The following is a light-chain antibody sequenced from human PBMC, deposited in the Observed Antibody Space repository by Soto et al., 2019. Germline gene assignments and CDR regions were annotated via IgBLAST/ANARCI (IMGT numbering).Light chain of an antibody. J-gene: IGLJ1*01. CDR2: EVS. CDR3: KSYAGSNTYV. V-gene: IGLV2-14*01. CDR1: SSDIGNYDF. Sequence: QSVLTQPASVSGSPGQSITISCTGTSSDIGNYDFVSWYQQVPGTAPKAMIYEVSSRPSGVSNRFSGSKSGNTASLTVSGLQAADEADYFCKSYAGSNTYVFGSGTKSPS.